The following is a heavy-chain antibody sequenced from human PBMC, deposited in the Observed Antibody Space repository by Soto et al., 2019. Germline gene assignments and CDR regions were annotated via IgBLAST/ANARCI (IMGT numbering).Heavy chain of an antibody. D-gene: IGHD5-12*01. J-gene: IGHJ6*02. CDR3: ARPGTIIGRNGMDV. V-gene: IGHV1-18*04. CDR1: GYTFNTYG. CDR2: ISGYNGYT. Sequence: QAQLVQSGAEVKKPGASVKVSCKTSGYTFNTYGSSWVRQVPGQGPEWMGWISGYNGYTKYAQKFQGRVTMTTDTSTSTAYMDMRSLRSDDTAVYYFARPGTIIGRNGMDVWGQGTTVIVSS.